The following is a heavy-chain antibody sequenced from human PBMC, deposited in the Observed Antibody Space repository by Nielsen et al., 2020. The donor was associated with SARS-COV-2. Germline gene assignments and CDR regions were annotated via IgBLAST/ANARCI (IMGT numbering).Heavy chain of an antibody. Sequence: SETLSLTCTVSGYSISSGYYWGWIRQPPGKGLEWIGSIYHSGSTYYNPSLKSRVTMSVDTSKNQFSLKLSSVTAADTAMYYCARDSVGATTLSFDYWGQGTLVTVSS. J-gene: IGHJ4*02. D-gene: IGHD1-26*01. CDR2: IYHSGST. CDR1: GYSISSGYY. V-gene: IGHV4-38-2*02. CDR3: ARDSVGATTLSFDY.